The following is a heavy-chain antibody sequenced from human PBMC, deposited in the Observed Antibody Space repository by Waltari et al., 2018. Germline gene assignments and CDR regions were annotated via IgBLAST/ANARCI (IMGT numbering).Heavy chain of an antibody. CDR1: GYTFTSYY. CDR3: ARGSNTDAFDI. J-gene: IGHJ3*02. Sequence: QVQLVQSGAEVKKPGASVKVSCQASGYTFTSYYMHWVRQAPGQGLEWMGISNPSSGSTSYEQKFQGRVTMTRDTSTSTVYMELSSLRSEDTAVYYCARGSNTDAFDIWGQGTMVTVSS. CDR2: SNPSSGST. V-gene: IGHV1-46*01.